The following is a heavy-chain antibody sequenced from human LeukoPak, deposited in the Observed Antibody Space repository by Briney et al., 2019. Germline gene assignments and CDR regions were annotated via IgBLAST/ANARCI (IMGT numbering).Heavy chain of an antibody. CDR2: ISDSGGST. V-gene: IGHV3-23*01. Sequence: PGKSLRLSCVASGFTFSSSWMSWVRQGPGKGLEWVPVISDSGGSTYYADSVKGRFTISRDNSKNTLYLQMNSLRAEDTAVYYCARVVMTTVTHHHSGYYYYMDVWGKGTTVTVSS. CDR1: GFTFSSSW. D-gene: IGHD4-11*01. J-gene: IGHJ6*03. CDR3: ARVVMTTVTHHHSGYYYYMDV.